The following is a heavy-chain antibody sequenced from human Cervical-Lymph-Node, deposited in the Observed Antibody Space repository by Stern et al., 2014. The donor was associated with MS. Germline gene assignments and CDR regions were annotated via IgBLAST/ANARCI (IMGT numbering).Heavy chain of an antibody. V-gene: IGHV1-69*09. J-gene: IGHJ5*02. CDR3: ARGVVSNRAAATLHNLFDP. D-gene: IGHD2-15*01. CDR1: GGTFSSSYA. CDR2: IIPFLGLP. Sequence: VQLLESGAEVKKPGSSLNLSCKASGGTFSSSYAITWMRQAPGEGVVWMGRIIPFLGLPNYAQKFQGRVTITADTSTSTAYMELSSLRSEDTAVYYCARGVVSNRAAATLHNLFDPWGQGTLVTVSS.